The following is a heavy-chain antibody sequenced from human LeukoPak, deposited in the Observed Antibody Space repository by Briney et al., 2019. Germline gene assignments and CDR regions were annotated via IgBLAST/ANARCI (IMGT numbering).Heavy chain of an antibody. D-gene: IGHD3-9*01. J-gene: IGHJ4*02. Sequence: SETLSLTCTVSGGSISSYYWSWIRQPPGKGLEWIGYIYYSGSTNYNPSLKSRVTISVDTSKNQFSLKLSSVTAADTAVYYCARTILTGYYIGFDYWGQGTLVTVSS. CDR3: ARTILTGYYIGFDY. V-gene: IGHV4-59*01. CDR2: IYYSGST. CDR1: GGSISSYY.